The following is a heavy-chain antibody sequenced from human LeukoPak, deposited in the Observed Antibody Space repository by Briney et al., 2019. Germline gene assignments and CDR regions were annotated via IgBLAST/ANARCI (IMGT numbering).Heavy chain of an antibody. D-gene: IGHD2-2*01. Sequence: GGSLRLSCVASGFTFSTYEMNWVRQAPGKGLEWISYISSIGSAIYYADSVKGRFTISRDNARNSLHLQMNSLRAEDTAVYYCAGAVVTSHYFGNWGQGTLVTVSS. CDR3: AGAVVTSHYFGN. J-gene: IGHJ4*02. CDR1: GFTFSTYE. V-gene: IGHV3-48*03. CDR2: ISSIGSAI.